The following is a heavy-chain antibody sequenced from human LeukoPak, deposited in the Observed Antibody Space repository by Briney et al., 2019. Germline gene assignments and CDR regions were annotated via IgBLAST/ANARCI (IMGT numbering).Heavy chain of an antibody. V-gene: IGHV4-39*07. J-gene: IGHJ5*02. Sequence: SETLSLTCTVSGGSISSSSYYWGWIRQPPGKGLEWIGSIYYRGSTYYNPSLKSRVTMSVDTSKNQFSLKLSSVTAADTAVYYCARDIAAALYNWFDPRGQGTLVTVSS. D-gene: IGHD6-13*01. CDR2: IYYRGST. CDR3: ARDIAAALYNWFDP. CDR1: GGSISSSSYY.